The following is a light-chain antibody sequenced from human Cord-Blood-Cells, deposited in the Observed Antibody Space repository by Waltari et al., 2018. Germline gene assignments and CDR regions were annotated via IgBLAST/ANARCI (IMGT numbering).Light chain of an antibody. CDR2: SNN. V-gene: IGLV1-44*01. J-gene: IGLJ3*02. Sequence: QSVLTQPPSASGTPGQRVTISCSGRSSNSGRNTVTWYQQLPGTAPKPLIYSNNQRPSGVPDRFSGSKSGTSASLAISGLQSEDEADYYCAAWDDSLNGWVFGGGTKLTVL. CDR1: SSNSGRNT. CDR3: AAWDDSLNGWV.